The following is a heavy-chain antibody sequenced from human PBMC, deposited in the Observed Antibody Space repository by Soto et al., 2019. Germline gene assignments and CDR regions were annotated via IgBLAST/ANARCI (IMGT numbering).Heavy chain of an antibody. Sequence: EVQLVESGGGLVKPGGSLRLSCAASGFTFSSYSMNWVRQAPGKGLEWVSSISSSSSYIYYADSVKGRFTISRDNAKNSLYLQMNSLRAEDTAVYYCASSRGYYPNWFDPWGQGTLVTVCS. V-gene: IGHV3-21*01. CDR1: GFTFSSYS. CDR3: ASSRGYYPNWFDP. J-gene: IGHJ5*02. D-gene: IGHD3-3*01. CDR2: ISSSSSYI.